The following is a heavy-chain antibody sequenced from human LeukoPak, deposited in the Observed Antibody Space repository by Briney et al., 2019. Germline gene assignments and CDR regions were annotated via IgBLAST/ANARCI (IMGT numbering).Heavy chain of an antibody. CDR2: IYYSGST. J-gene: IGHJ4*02. V-gene: IGHV4-39*01. D-gene: IGHD6-6*01. CDR1: GGSISSSSYY. Sequence: SETLSLTCTVSGGSISSSSYYWGWIRQPPGKGLEWIGSIYYSGSTYYNPSLKSRVTISVDTSKNQFSLKLSSVTAADTAVYYCARMPRRGGAARPDYWGQGALVTVSS. CDR3: ARMPRRGGAARPDY.